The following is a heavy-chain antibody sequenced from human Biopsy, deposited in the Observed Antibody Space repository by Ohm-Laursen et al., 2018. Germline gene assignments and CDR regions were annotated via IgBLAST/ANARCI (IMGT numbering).Heavy chain of an antibody. Sequence: SLRLSCAASGFTFTDYYVIWVRQAPGRGLEWVSYISGCGTLIYYRDSVKGRFTISRDSAKNSLYLQMDSLRAEDTAVYYCARKIYGDYEVPYSYGMDVWGLGTTVTVSS. CDR2: ISGCGTLI. J-gene: IGHJ6*02. CDR3: ARKIYGDYEVPYSYGMDV. D-gene: IGHD4-17*01. CDR1: GFTFTDYY. V-gene: IGHV3-11*01.